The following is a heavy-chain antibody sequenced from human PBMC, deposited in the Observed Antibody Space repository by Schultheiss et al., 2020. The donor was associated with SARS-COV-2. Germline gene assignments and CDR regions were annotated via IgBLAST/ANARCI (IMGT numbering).Heavy chain of an antibody. CDR2: ISYDGSNK. D-gene: IGHD3-10*01. Sequence: GGSLRLSCAASGFTFSSYAMHWVRQAPGKGLEWVAVISYDGSNKYYADSVKGRFTISRDNSKNTLYLQMNSLRAEDTAVYYCARGRGVVPAYYMDVWGKGTTVTVSS. CDR1: GFTFSSYA. CDR3: ARGRGVVPAYYMDV. V-gene: IGHV3-30-3*01. J-gene: IGHJ6*03.